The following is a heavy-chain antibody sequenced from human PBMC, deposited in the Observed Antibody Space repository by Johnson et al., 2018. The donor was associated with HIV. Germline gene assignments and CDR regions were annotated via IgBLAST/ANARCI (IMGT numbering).Heavy chain of an antibody. Sequence: VYLVESGGGLVQPGGSLRLSCAASGFTFSTYAMSWVRQAPGRGLEWVSAIRGGGGSTYYADSVKGRFTISRDNSKNTLYLEMNSLRAEDTGVYYCARDATPWGGDYVGYTFDLWGQGTVVTVSS. V-gene: IGHV3-23*04. CDR2: IRGGGGST. J-gene: IGHJ3*01. CDR1: GFTFSTYA. CDR3: ARDATPWGGDYVGYTFDL. D-gene: IGHD4-17*01.